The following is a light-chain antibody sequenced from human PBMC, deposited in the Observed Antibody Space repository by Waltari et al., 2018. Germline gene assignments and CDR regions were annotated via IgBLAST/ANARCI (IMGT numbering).Light chain of an antibody. V-gene: IGLV2-8*01. CDR3: SSYAGSNNVV. Sequence: QSALTQPPSASGSPGQSVTISCPGTSSDVGGYNSVPWYQQHPGKAPKLMIYEVSKRPSGVPDRFSGSKSGNTASLTVSGLQAEDEADYYCSSYAGSNNVVFGGGTKLTVL. J-gene: IGLJ2*01. CDR1: SSDVGGYNS. CDR2: EVS.